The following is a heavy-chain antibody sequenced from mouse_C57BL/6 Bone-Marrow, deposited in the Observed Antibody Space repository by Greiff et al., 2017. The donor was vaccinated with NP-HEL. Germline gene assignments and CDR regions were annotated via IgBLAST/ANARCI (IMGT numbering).Heavy chain of an antibody. Sequence: VQLQQPGAELVMPGASVKLSCKASGYTFTSYLMHWVKQRPGQGLEWIGEIDPSDSYTNYNQKFKGKSTLTVDKSSSTAYMQLSSLTSEDSAVYYCARRYFDVWGTGTTVTVSS. CDR1: GYTFTSYL. V-gene: IGHV1-69*01. CDR3: ARRYFDV. J-gene: IGHJ1*03. CDR2: IDPSDSYT.